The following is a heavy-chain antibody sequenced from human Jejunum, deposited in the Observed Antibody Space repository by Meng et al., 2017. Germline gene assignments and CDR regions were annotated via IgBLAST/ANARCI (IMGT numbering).Heavy chain of an antibody. V-gene: IGHV3-23*01. J-gene: IGHJ4*02. CDR3: AKILRHSSWDNIFDS. D-gene: IGHD2-2*01. CDR2: ISGSGDSS. Sequence: EVQLLESGGGLVQPGGSLRLSFAASGFSFSSYALHWVRQTPGKGLEWVSAISGSGDSSYYPDSVKGRFTVSRDNPKNTVYLQMNSLRAEDTAVYYCAKILRHSSWDNIFDSWGQGTLVTVSS. CDR1: GFSFSSYA.